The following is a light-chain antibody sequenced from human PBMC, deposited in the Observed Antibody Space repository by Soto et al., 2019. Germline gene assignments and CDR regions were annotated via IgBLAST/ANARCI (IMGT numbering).Light chain of an antibody. CDR3: QQYGSSPST. CDR2: GAS. Sequence: DIVLTQSPGPLSLSPGETATLSCRSSQSVSSSYLAWYQQKPGQAPRLLIYGASSRATGIPDRFSGSGSGTDFTLTISRLEPEDVAVYYCQQYGSSPSTFGQGTRLEIK. J-gene: IGKJ5*01. CDR1: QSVSSSY. V-gene: IGKV3-20*01.